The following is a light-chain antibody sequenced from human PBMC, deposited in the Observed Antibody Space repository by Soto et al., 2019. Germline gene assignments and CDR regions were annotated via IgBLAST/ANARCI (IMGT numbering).Light chain of an antibody. CDR2: DAS. Sequence: DIQMTQSPSILSASVGHRVTITCRATQNINTWLAWYQQKPGKAPKMLIYDASRLQNGVPSRFSGSGSGTQFTLTISSLQPDDFATYYCQQSNGFGPGTKLDVK. J-gene: IGKJ2*01. CDR1: QNINTW. V-gene: IGKV1-5*01. CDR3: QQSNG.